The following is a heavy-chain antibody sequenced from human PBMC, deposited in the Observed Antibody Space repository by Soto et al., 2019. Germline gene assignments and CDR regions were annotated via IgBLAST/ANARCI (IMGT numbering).Heavy chain of an antibody. J-gene: IGHJ6*02. CDR3: ARGMGSSSMHYGMDV. V-gene: IGHV5-51*01. CDR1: GYSFTSYW. CDR2: IYPGDSDT. Sequence: LGESLKISCKGSGYSFTSYWIGWVRQMPGKGLEWMGIIYPGDSDTRYSPSFQGQVTISADKSISTAYLQWSSLKASDTAMYYCARGMGSSSMHYGMDVWGQGTTVTVSS. D-gene: IGHD6-6*01.